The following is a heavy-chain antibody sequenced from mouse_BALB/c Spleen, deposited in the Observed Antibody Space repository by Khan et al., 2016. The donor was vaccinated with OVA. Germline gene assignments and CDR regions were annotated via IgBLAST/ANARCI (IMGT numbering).Heavy chain of an antibody. CDR1: GDSITSGY. CDR3: ARSTYRYAFVY. CDR2: IIYTGYT. V-gene: IGHV3-8*02. D-gene: IGHD2-14*01. J-gene: IGHJ3*01. Sequence: VELVESGPSLVKPSQTLSLTCSVTGDSITSGYWNWIRKFPGNKLEYMGYIIYTGYTYYNPSLKSRISITRHPSKNQYYLQLNSVTDEDTATYYCARSTYRYAFVYWGQGTLVTVSA.